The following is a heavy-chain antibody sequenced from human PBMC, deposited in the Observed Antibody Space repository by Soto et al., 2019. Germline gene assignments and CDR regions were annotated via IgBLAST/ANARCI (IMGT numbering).Heavy chain of an antibody. CDR3: ATNSIERYCSGGSCYSHYYYYGMDV. J-gene: IGHJ6*02. CDR1: GYTFTSYG. V-gene: IGHV1-18*01. Sequence: QVQLVQSGAEVKKPGASVKVSCKASGYTFTSYGISWVRQAPGQGLEWMGWISAYNGNTNYAQKLQGRVTMTTDTSTSTAYMELRSLRSDDTAVYYCATNSIERYCSGGSCYSHYYYYGMDVWGQGTTVTVSS. CDR2: ISAYNGNT. D-gene: IGHD2-15*01.